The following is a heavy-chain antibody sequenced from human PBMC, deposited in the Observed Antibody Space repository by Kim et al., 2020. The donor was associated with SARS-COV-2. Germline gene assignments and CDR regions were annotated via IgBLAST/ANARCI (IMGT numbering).Heavy chain of an antibody. CDR3: ARVDMPAFLDV. J-gene: IGHJ6*02. CDR2: IYYTGST. CDR1: GGSISSYY. Sequence: SETLSLTCTVSGGSISSYYWSWIRQPPGKGLEWIGYIYYTGSTNYNPSLKSRVTISVDTYKNQFSLNLSSVTAADTAMYYCARVDMPAFLDVWGEGTTV. V-gene: IGHV4-59*13. D-gene: IGHD2-2*01.